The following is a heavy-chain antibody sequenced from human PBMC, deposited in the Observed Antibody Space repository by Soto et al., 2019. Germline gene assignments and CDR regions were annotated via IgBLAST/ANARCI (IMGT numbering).Heavy chain of an antibody. CDR2: INHSGST. CDR1: GGSFSGYY. Sequence: QVQLQQWGAGLLKPSETLSLTCAVYGGSFSGYYWSWIRQPPGKGLEWIGEINHSGSTNYNPSLKSRVTISVDTSENQFSLKLSSVTAADTAVYYCARGTSGYYGSGSYYRADAFDIWGQGTMVTVSS. D-gene: IGHD3-10*01. CDR3: ARGTSGYYGSGSYYRADAFDI. J-gene: IGHJ3*02. V-gene: IGHV4-34*01.